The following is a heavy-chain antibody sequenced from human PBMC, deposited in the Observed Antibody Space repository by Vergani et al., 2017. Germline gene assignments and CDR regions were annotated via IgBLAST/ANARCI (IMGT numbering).Heavy chain of an antibody. CDR2: ISAYNGNT. CDR1: GYSFTTYY. D-gene: IGHD6-13*01. V-gene: IGHV1-18*04. J-gene: IGHJ5*02. Sequence: QVQLVQSGAEVKEPGASVKISCKASGYSFTTYYMHWVRQAPGQGLEWMGWISAYNGNTNYAQKLQGRVTMTTDTSTSTAYMELRSLRSDDTAVYYCARDLTRGWGSSTPRNWFDPWGQGTLVTVSS. CDR3: ARDLTRGWGSSTPRNWFDP.